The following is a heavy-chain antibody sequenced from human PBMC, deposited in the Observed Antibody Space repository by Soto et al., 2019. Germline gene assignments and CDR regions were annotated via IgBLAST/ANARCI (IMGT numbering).Heavy chain of an antibody. J-gene: IGHJ6*02. Sequence: SPTLSLICAISGDSVSSNSATSNWIRQSPSRGLEWLGRTYYSSKWYYEYALSVRSRIAINPDTSKNQFSLHLNSVTPEDTAVYYCARDQRARMDVWGQGTTVTVSS. V-gene: IGHV6-1*01. CDR1: GDSVSSNSAT. CDR2: TYYSSKWYY. CDR3: ARDQRARMDV.